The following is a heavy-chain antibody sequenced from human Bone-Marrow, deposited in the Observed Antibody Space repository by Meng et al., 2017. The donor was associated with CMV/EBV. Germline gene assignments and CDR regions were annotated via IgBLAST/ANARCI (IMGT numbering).Heavy chain of an antibody. CDR1: GFTFSSYS. Sequence: GGSLRLSCAASGFTFSSYSMNWVRQAPGKGLEWVGHIKSKTDGGTTDYAAPVKGRFTISRDDAKDTLYLQMDSLKTEDTAVYYCAKGSGKLGIVGSLDYWGQGTLVTVSS. D-gene: IGHD7-27*01. CDR2: IKSKTDGGTT. V-gene: IGHV3-15*01. J-gene: IGHJ4*02. CDR3: AKGSGKLGIVGSLDY.